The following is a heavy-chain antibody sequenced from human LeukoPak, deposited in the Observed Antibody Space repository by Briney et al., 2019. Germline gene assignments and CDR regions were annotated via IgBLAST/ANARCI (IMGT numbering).Heavy chain of an antibody. Sequence: ASVKVSCKASGYSSSDFYIHWVRQAPGQGLEWMGWINPKSGDTTYAERFRGRVTMTRDTSFNTVYLELTSLYSDDTAVFYCARDYSDGYNRRDAFDVWGQGTTLIVSS. J-gene: IGHJ3*01. V-gene: IGHV1-2*02. CDR1: GYSSSDFY. CDR3: ARDYSDGYNRRDAFDV. D-gene: IGHD5-18*01. CDR2: INPKSGDT.